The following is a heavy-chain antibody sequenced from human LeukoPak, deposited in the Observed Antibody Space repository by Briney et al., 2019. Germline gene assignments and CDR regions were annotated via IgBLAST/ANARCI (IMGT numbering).Heavy chain of an antibody. D-gene: IGHD5-12*01. V-gene: IGHV3-74*01. J-gene: IGHJ4*02. CDR3: ARGKYGGHFIDY. CDR2: IKPDGSDT. CDR1: GFTFTTHW. Sequence: GGSLRLSCGASGFTFTTHWIHWARQAPGKGLVWVSRIKPDGSDTNYADSVKGRFTISRDNAKNTVYLQMNSLRAEDTAVYYCARGKYGGHFIDYWGQGTLVTVSS.